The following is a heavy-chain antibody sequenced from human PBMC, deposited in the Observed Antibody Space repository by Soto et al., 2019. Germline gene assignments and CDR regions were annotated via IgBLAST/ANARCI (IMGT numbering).Heavy chain of an antibody. Sequence: QLQLQESGPGLVKPSETLSLTCTVSGGSISSSSYYWGWIRQPPGKGLEWIGSIYYSGSTYYNPSLKSRITISVDTSKTQCSLKLSSVTAADTAVYYCARYGCSGGSCYPWTYYDYYMDVWGKGTTVTVSS. CDR3: ARYGCSGGSCYPWTYYDYYMDV. D-gene: IGHD2-15*01. V-gene: IGHV4-39*01. CDR1: GGSISSSSYY. CDR2: IYYSGST. J-gene: IGHJ6*03.